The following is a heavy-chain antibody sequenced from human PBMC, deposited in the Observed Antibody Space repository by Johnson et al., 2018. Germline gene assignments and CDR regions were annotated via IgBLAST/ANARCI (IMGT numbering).Heavy chain of an antibody. V-gene: IGHV4-34*01. CDR2: INHSGST. CDR1: GGSFSGYY. J-gene: IGHJ3*02. D-gene: IGHD3-9*01. Sequence: QVQLQQWGAGLLKPSETLSLTCAVYGGSFSGYYWTWIRQPPGKGLEWIGEINHSGSTNYNPSLKSPVTLSIDMSKNHLSLNLTSVTAADTAVYYCARGHTLRYLDWLVWADVFDIWGQGTMVTVSS. CDR3: ARGHTLRYLDWLVWADVFDI.